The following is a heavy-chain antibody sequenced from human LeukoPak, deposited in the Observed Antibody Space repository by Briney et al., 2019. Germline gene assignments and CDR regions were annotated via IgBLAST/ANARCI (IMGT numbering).Heavy chain of an antibody. CDR2: INHSGSN. J-gene: IGHJ5*02. Sequence: SETLSLTCAVYGGSFSGYYWSWIRQPPGQGLDGVGEINHSGSNNYNPSLKSRVTISVDTSKNQFSLKLSSVTAADTAVYYCARASEWRKSHLFDPWGQGTLVTVSS. CDR1: GGSFSGYY. CDR3: ARASEWRKSHLFDP. D-gene: IGHD3-3*01. V-gene: IGHV4-34*01.